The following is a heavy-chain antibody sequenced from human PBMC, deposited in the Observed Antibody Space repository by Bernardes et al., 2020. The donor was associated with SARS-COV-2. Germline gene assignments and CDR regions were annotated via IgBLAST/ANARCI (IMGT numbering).Heavy chain of an antibody. J-gene: IGHJ4*02. CDR3: AKSNTYGDYWAWAFDY. V-gene: IGHV3-23*01. CDR2: ISGSGGNT. CDR1: GFTFSNYA. D-gene: IGHD4-17*01. Sequence: GGSLRLSCAASGFTFSNYAVSWVRQAPGKGLEWGSSISGSGGNTYYADSVKGRFAISRDNSKNTLYLQMNSLRAEDTAVYYCAKSNTYGDYWAWAFDYWGQGTLVTVSS.